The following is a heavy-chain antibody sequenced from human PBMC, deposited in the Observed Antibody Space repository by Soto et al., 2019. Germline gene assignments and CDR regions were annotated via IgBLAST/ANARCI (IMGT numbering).Heavy chain of an antibody. CDR1: GYSISSSNW. D-gene: IGHD4-17*01. CDR2: IYYSGST. V-gene: IGHV4-28*01. J-gene: IGHJ3*02. Sequence: PSETLSLTCAVSGYSISSSNWWGWIRQPPGKGLEWIGCIYYSGSTYYNPSLKSRVTMSVDTSKNQFSLKLSSVTAVDTAVYYCARKNGVLDAFDIWGQGTMVTVSS. CDR3: ARKNGVLDAFDI.